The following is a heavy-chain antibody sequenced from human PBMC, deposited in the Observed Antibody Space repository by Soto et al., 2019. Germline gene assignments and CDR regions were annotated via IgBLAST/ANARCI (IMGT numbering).Heavy chain of an antibody. CDR2: INHSGSA. J-gene: IGHJ5*02. D-gene: IGHD2-21*01. Sequence: SETLSLTCAVSGGSFSGYYWSWIRQPPGKGLEWIGEINHSGSANYNPSLKSRVTILVDMSKNQLSLKLSSVTAADTAVYYCARMVIATSQWFDPWGQGTLVTVSS. CDR3: ARMVIATSQWFDP. V-gene: IGHV4-34*01. CDR1: GGSFSGYY.